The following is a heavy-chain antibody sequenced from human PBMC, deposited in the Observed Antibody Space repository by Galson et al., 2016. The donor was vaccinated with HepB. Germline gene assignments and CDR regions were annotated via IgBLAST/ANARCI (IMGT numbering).Heavy chain of an antibody. Sequence: SLRLSCAVSGSISSAESRNWVRQSPGRGLEWISYISITYGTIHYADSVKGRFTISRDNSKNTLDLQMNSLRAEDTAVYYCVKAEKVTVQGVFVNWGQGKLVTVSS. CDR3: VKAEKVTVQGVFVN. CDR1: GSISSAES. V-gene: IGHV3-48*01. CDR2: ISITYGTI. D-gene: IGHD3-10*01. J-gene: IGHJ4*02.